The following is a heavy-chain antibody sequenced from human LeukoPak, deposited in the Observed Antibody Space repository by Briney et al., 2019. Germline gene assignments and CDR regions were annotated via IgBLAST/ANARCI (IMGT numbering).Heavy chain of an antibody. CDR1: GFTFSTYG. CDR2: IWNDGSQK. J-gene: IGHJ4*02. CDR3: AKVLSGYERPDY. V-gene: IGHV3-33*06. Sequence: GSLRLSCAASGFTFSTYGMHWVRQAPGKALEWVAVIWNDGSQKYYADSAKGRFTISRDNSKNTLYLQMNSLRAEDTAVYYCAKVLSGYERPDYWGQGTLVTVSS. D-gene: IGHD5-12*01.